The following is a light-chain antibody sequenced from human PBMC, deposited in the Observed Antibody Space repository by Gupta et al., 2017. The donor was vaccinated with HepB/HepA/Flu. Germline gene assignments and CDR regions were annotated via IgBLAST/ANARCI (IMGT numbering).Light chain of an antibody. CDR3: LQHNNYPPVS. CDR1: QGIRDD. V-gene: IGKV1-17*01. J-gene: IGKJ2*03. Sequence: DIQMTQSPSSLSASVGDRVTITCRASQGIRDDLAWYQQKPGKAPKRLIYTASNLESGVPSRFSGSGSGTEFTLTISSLQPEDLATYCLQHNNYPPVSFGQGTKLEI. CDR2: TAS.